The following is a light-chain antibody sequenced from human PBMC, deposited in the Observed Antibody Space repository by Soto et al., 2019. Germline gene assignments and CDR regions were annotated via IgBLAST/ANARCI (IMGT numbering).Light chain of an antibody. V-gene: IGLV2-14*01. Sequence: QSALTQPASVSGSPGQSITISCTGTSSDVGGYNYVSWYQQHPDKAPKLMIYDVSNRPSGVSNRFSGSKSGNTASLTISGLQPEDEADYYCNSYTRSGTGVFGTGTKLTVL. CDR3: NSYTRSGTGV. CDR2: DVS. J-gene: IGLJ1*01. CDR1: SSDVGGYNY.